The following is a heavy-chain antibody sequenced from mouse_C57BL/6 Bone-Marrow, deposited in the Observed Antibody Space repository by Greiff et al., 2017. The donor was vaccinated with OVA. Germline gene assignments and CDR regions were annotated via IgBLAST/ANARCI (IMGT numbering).Heavy chain of an antibody. CDR3: ARTYDDGGGFDY. V-gene: IGHV1-18*01. J-gene: IGHJ2*01. Sequence: VQLQQSGPELVKPGASVKISCKASGYTFTDYNMDWVKQSHGKSLEWIGDINPNNGGTIYNQKFKGKATLTVDKSSSTAYIELRSLTSEDAAVYYCARTYDDGGGFDYWGQGTTLTVSS. CDR1: GYTFTDYN. D-gene: IGHD2-4*01. CDR2: INPNNGGT.